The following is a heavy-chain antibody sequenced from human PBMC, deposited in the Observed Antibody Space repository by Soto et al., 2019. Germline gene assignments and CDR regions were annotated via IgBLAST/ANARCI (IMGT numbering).Heavy chain of an antibody. CDR1: GFTFSSYG. D-gene: IGHD4-17*01. CDR2: IWYDGSNK. V-gene: IGHV3-33*01. J-gene: IGHJ3*02. CDR3: ASGDYETHDAFDI. Sequence: QVQLVESGGGVVQPGRSLRLSCAASGFTFSSYGMHWVRQAPGKGLEWVAVIWYDGSNKYYADSVKGRFTISRDNSKNTLYLQMNSLRAEDTAVYYCASGDYETHDAFDIWGQGTMVTVSS.